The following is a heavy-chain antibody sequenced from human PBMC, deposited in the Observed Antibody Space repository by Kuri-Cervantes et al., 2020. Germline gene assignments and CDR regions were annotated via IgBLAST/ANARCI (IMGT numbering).Heavy chain of an antibody. Sequence: GESLKISCAASGFTFSSYSMNWVRQAPGKGLEWVSYISSSSSTIYYADSVKGRFTISRDNSKKTLYLQMTSLTTEDTAVYYCARVSESYYYFDYWGQGSLVTSPQ. CDR2: ISSSSSTI. J-gene: IGHJ4*02. D-gene: IGHD1-26*01. V-gene: IGHV3-48*01. CDR1: GFTFSSYS. CDR3: ARVSESYYYFDY.